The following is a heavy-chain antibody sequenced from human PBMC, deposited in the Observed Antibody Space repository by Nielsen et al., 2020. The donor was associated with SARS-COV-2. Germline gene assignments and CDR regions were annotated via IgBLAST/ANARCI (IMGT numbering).Heavy chain of an antibody. V-gene: IGHV3-23*01. CDR1: GFTFSSYA. CDR3: ARDLNDYSDYAAASGMDV. Sequence: GESLKISCAASGFTFSSYAMSWVRQAPGKGLEWVSAISGSGGSTYYADSVKGRFTISRDNSKNTLYLQMNSLRAEDTAVYYCARDLNDYSDYAAASGMDVWGQGTTVTVSS. D-gene: IGHD4-11*01. J-gene: IGHJ6*02. CDR2: ISGSGGST.